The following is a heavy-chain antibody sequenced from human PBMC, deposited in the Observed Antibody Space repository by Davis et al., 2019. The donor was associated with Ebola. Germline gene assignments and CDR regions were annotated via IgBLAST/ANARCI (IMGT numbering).Heavy chain of an antibody. D-gene: IGHD2-2*01. J-gene: IGHJ4*02. CDR3: ARPGYCSSTSCWGD. CDR1: AGSISSSSYY. Sequence: PSETLSLTCTVSAGSISSSSYYWGWIRQPPGKGLEWIGSIYYSGSTYYNPSLKSRVTISVDTSKNQFSLKLSSVTAADTAVYYCARPGYCSSTSCWGDWGQGTQVTVSS. CDR2: IYYSGST. V-gene: IGHV4-39*01.